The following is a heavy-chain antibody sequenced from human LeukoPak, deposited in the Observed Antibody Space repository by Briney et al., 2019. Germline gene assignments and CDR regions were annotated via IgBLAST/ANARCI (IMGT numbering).Heavy chain of an antibody. CDR2: IYHSGST. Sequence: SGTLSLTCAVSGGSISSSNWWSWVRQPPGKGLEWIGEIYHSGSTNYNPSLKSRVTISVDTSKNQFSLKLSSVTAADTAVYYCARVRSLVYYYYMDVWGKGTTVTVSS. V-gene: IGHV4-4*02. CDR3: ARVRSLVYYYYMDV. J-gene: IGHJ6*03. CDR1: GGSISSSNW. D-gene: IGHD6-13*01.